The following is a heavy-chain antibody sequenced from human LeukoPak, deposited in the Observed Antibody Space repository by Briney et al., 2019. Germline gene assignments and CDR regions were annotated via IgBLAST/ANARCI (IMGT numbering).Heavy chain of an antibody. Sequence: SETLSLTCAVYGGSFSGYYWSWIRQPPGKGLEWIGEINHSGSNNFNTSLKSRVTISVDTSKNQFSLKLSSVTAADTAVYYCARGRGVVVPAAILDGGDYWGQGTLVTVSS. CDR2: INHSGSN. J-gene: IGHJ4*02. CDR3: ARGRGVVVPAAILDGGDY. V-gene: IGHV4-34*01. CDR1: GGSFSGYY. D-gene: IGHD2-2*01.